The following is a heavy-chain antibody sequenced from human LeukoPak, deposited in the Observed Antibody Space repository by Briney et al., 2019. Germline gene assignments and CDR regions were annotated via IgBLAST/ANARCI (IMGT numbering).Heavy chain of an antibody. CDR1: GGSISSYY. J-gene: IGHJ6*02. CDR2: IYYSGST. CDR3: ARVPLLSITIFGVVKDYYYGMDV. D-gene: IGHD3-3*01. V-gene: IGHV4-59*01. Sequence: SEALSLTCTVSGGSISSYYWSWIRQPPGKGLEWIGYIYYSGSTNYNPSLKSRVTISVDTSKNQFSLKLSSVTAADTAVYYCARVPLLSITIFGVVKDYYYGMDVRGQGTTVTVSS.